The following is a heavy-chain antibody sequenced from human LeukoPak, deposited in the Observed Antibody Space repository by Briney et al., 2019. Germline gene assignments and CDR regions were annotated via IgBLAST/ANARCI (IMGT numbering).Heavy chain of an antibody. CDR2: IIPIFGTA. Sequence: ASVKVSCKASGGTFISYAISWVRQAPGQGLEWMGGIIPIFGTANYAQKFQGRVTITADESTSTAYMELSSLRSEDTAVYYCATFFGNLRGFDYWGQGTLVTVSS. V-gene: IGHV1-69*01. CDR1: GGTFISYA. D-gene: IGHD1-14*01. CDR3: ATFFGNLRGFDY. J-gene: IGHJ4*02.